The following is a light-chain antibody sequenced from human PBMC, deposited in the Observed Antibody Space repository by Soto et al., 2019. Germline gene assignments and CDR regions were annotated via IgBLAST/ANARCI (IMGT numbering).Light chain of an antibody. Sequence: VVSQSAGTLILSPGERATLSCRPSQSISRTYLAWYQQRPGQAPRLLLYGASTRAPGIADRFSGSGSGTDFTLTISRLEPEDFAVYYCQHYGSSLTFGGRTKV. CDR1: QSISRTY. V-gene: IGKV3-20*01. CDR2: GAS. CDR3: QHYGSSLT. J-gene: IGKJ4*01.